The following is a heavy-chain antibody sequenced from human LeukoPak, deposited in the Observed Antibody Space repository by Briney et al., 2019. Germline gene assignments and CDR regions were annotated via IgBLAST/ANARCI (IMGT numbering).Heavy chain of an antibody. CDR3: ARDRVRYCSSTSCPFDP. J-gene: IGHJ5*02. Sequence: ASVKVSCKASGYTFTSYGISWVRQAPGQGLEWMGWISAYNGNTNYAQKLQGRVTMTTDTSTSTAYMELRSLRSDDTAVYYCARDRVRYCSSTSCPFDPWGQGTLVTVSS. CDR1: GYTFTSYG. D-gene: IGHD2-2*01. V-gene: IGHV1-18*01. CDR2: ISAYNGNT.